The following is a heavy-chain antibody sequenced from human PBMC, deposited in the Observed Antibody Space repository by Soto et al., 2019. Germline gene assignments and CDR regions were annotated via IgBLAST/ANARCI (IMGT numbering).Heavy chain of an antibody. V-gene: IGHV2-26*01. CDR1: GFSLSNARMG. J-gene: IGHJ3*02. CDR3: ARRPEAIEDLEI. Sequence: QVTLKESGPVLVKPTETLTLTCTVSGFSLSNARMGVSWIRQPPGKALEWLAHIFSNDEKSYRTSLKSRLTISKYLSKSQVERTMTMVKPGDRETYSCARRPEAIEDLEIWGQGTIVTVSS. CDR2: IFSNDEK.